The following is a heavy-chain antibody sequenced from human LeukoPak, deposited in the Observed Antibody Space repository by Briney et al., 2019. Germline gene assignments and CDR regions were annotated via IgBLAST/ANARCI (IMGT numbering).Heavy chain of an antibody. J-gene: IGHJ4*02. CDR3: AKETGYSGYDYGDY. CDR2: IRGTCGST. D-gene: IGHD5-12*01. CDR1: GFTFSSYA. V-gene: IGHV3-23*01. Sequence: GGSLRLSCAASGFTFSSYAMSSVRQAPGKGLERVSGIRGTCGSTYYADSVKGRFTISRDNSKNTLYLQINSLRADDTAVYYCAKETGYSGYDYGDYWGQGTLVNVSS.